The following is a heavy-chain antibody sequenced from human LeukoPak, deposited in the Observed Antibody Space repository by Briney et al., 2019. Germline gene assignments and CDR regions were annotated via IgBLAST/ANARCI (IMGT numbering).Heavy chain of an antibody. CDR1: GYTFTDYY. D-gene: IGHD7-27*01. Sequence: ASVKVSCKASGYTFTDYYVNWVRQAPGQGLERMGWINPNSGGTNYAQKFQGRVTMTRDTSISTAYMELSSLRSDDTAMYYCTRALGSDYWGQGTLVTVSS. CDR3: TRALGSDY. CDR2: INPNSGGT. J-gene: IGHJ4*02. V-gene: IGHV1-2*02.